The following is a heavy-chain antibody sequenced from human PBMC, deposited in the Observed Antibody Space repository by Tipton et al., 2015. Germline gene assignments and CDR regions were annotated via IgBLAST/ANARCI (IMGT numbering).Heavy chain of an antibody. CDR2: ISDTGRS. CDR3: ATIELTTGTFAS. J-gene: IGHJ4*02. V-gene: IGHV4-61*01. Sequence: TLSLTCTVSDASVSSGIYSWSWIRQPPGKGLEWIGYISDTGRSDYNSSLKSRVAISLDTSKNQFSLKLRYVAAADTAVYYCATIELTTGTFASWGQGTLVTVSS. D-gene: IGHD4-11*01. CDR1: DASVSSGIYS.